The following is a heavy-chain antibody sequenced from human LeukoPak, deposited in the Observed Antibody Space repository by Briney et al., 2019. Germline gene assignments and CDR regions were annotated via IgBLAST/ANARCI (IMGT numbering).Heavy chain of an antibody. V-gene: IGHV1-2*02. D-gene: IGHD6-13*01. CDR3: AATQGLAAAAYY. Sequence: GASVKVSCKASGYTLTGYYMHWVRQAPGQGLEWMGWINPNSGGTNYAQKFQGRVTMTRDTSISTAYMELSRLRSDDTAVYYCAATQGLAAAAYYWGQGTLVTVSS. J-gene: IGHJ4*02. CDR2: INPNSGGT. CDR1: GYTLTGYY.